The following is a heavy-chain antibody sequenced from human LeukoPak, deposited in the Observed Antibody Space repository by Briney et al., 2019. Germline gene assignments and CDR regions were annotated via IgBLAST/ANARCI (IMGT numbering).Heavy chain of an antibody. Sequence: ASVKVSCKASGYTFTGYYMHLVRQAPGQGLEWMGWINPNSGGTNYAQKFQGRVTMTRDTSISTAYMELSRLRSDDTAVYYCARDGIAAAGQSDYWGQGTLVTVSS. CDR3: ARDGIAAAGQSDY. CDR1: GYTFTGYY. J-gene: IGHJ4*02. CDR2: INPNSGGT. D-gene: IGHD6-13*01. V-gene: IGHV1-2*02.